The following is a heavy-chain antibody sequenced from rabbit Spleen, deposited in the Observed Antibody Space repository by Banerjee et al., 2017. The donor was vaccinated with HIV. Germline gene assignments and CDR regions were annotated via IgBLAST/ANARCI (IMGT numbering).Heavy chain of an antibody. D-gene: IGHD6-1*01. J-gene: IGHJ4*01. Sequence: QSLEESGGDLVKPGASLTLTCTASGFDLSSYYYMCWVRQVPGKGLEWFACIYISGGSTYYASWAKGRFTISETSSTTVTLQMPALTAADTAPYFCAKDLTDVIVWNFGWWGQGTLVTVS. CDR2: IYISGGST. CDR3: AKDLTDVIVWNFGW. CDR1: GFDLSSYYY. V-gene: IGHV1S40*01.